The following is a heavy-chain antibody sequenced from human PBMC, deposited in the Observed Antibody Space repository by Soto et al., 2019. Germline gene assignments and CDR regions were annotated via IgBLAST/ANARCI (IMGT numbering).Heavy chain of an antibody. CDR3: ARGWLGGVASIRGDY. CDR2: ISSSSGPI. J-gene: IGHJ4*02. V-gene: IGHV3-48*01. D-gene: IGHD5-12*01. Sequence: EVQLVEFGGGLVQPGGSLRLSCAASGFTFSSYSMNWVRQAPGKRLEWVSYISSSSGPIYYADSVKGRFTISRDNAKNSLYLQMNSLRAEDTAVYYCARGWLGGVASIRGDYWGQGTLVTVSS. CDR1: GFTFSSYS.